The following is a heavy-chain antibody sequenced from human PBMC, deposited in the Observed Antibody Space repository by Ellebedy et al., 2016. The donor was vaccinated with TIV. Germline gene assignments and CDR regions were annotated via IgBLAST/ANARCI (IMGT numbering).Heavy chain of an antibody. V-gene: IGHV1-46*04. D-gene: IGHD6-19*01. J-gene: IGHJ4*02. Sequence: AASVKVSCKASGYTFSSYYMHWLRQAPGQGLEGMGIINPSGGTTTYAQNLQGRVTMTRDTSTTTVYMELSSRRFEDTAVYYCARARSSGWLHTPDYWGQGTLVIVSS. CDR2: INPSGGTT. CDR1: GYTFSSYY. CDR3: ARARSSGWLHTPDY.